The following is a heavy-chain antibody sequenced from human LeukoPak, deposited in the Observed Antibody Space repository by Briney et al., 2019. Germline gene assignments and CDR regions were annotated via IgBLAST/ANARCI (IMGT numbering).Heavy chain of an antibody. Sequence: GGSLRLSCAASGFTFSSYGMHWVRQAPGKGLEWVAVISYDGSNTYYADSVKGRFTISRDNSKNTLYLQMNSLRAEDTAVYYCAKELYDYIWGSYRYALQGTNALFDYWGQGTLVTVSS. CDR1: GFTFSSYG. CDR2: ISYDGSNT. CDR3: AKELYDYIWGSYRYALQGTNALFDY. V-gene: IGHV3-30*18. J-gene: IGHJ4*02. D-gene: IGHD3-16*02.